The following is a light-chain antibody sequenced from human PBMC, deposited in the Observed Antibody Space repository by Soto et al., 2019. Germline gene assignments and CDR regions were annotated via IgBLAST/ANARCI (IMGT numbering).Light chain of an antibody. J-gene: IGLJ1*01. CDR3: QSYDSSLSGNYV. Sequence: QSALTQPASVSGSPGQSITISCTGTSSDVGGYNYVSWYQQHPVKAPKLMIYDVTNRPSGVSDRFSGSKSGTSASLAITGLQAEDEADYYCQSYDSSLSGNYVFGTGTKVTVL. V-gene: IGLV2-14*01. CDR2: DVT. CDR1: SSDVGGYNY.